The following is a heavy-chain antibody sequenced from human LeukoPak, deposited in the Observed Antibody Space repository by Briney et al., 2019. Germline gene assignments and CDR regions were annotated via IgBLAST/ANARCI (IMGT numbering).Heavy chain of an antibody. CDR1: GGSISSSNW. Sequence: SGTLSLTCAVSGGSISSSNWWSWVRQPPGKGLEWIGEIYHRGSTNYNPSLKSRVTISVDKSKNQFSLKLSSVTAADTAVYYCARRHYYDSSGYDNWFDPWGQGTLVTVSS. CDR2: IYHRGST. V-gene: IGHV4-4*02. D-gene: IGHD3-22*01. CDR3: ARRHYYDSSGYDNWFDP. J-gene: IGHJ5*02.